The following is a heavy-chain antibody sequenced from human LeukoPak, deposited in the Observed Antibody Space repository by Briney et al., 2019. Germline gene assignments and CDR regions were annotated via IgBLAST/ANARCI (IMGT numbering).Heavy chain of an antibody. CDR1: GYTFTGYY. CDR3: ARGGEYYYDSSFDY. V-gene: IGHV1-2*02. CDR2: INPNSGGT. J-gene: IGHJ4*02. D-gene: IGHD3-22*01. Sequence: ASVKLSCKASGYTFTGYYMHWVRQAPGDGLEWMGWINPNSGGTNYAPKFQGRVTMARDTSISTAYMELSRLRSDDTAVYYCARGGEYYYDSSFDYWGQGTLVTVSS.